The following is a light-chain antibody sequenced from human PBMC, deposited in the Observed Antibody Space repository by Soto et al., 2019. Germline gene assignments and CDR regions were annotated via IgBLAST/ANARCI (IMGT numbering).Light chain of an antibody. J-gene: IGKJ1*01. CDR3: QQSDSSPPT. Sequence: DIQMTQSPSSLSASVEDRVIITCRASQSISNHLNWYQQKPGKAPKLLIFAASSLQSGVPSRFSGSRSGLDFTLTISSLQPEDCATYYCQQSDSSPPTFGQGTKVEIK. V-gene: IGKV1-39*01. CDR1: QSISNH. CDR2: AAS.